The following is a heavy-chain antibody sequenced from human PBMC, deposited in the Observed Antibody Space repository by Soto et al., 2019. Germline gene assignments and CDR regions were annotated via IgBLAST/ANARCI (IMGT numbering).Heavy chain of an antibody. J-gene: IGHJ3*02. Sequence: EVQLVESGRGLVQPGGSLRLSCAASGFTFSSYDMHWVRQATGKGLEWVSAIGTAGDTYYPGSVKGRFTISRENAKNSLYLQMNSLRAGDTAVYYCARDRGGADGDSGRGAFDIWGQGTMVTVSS. CDR2: IGTAGDT. CDR3: ARDRGGADGDSGRGAFDI. D-gene: IGHD2-21*02. V-gene: IGHV3-13*01. CDR1: GFTFSSYD.